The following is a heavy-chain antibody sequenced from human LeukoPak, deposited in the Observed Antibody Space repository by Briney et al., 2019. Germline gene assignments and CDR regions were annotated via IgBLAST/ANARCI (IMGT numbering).Heavy chain of an antibody. J-gene: IGHJ4*02. CDR1: GDSISNSRYY. CDR3: ARRYSSSWGDYFDY. V-gene: IGHV4-39*01. D-gene: IGHD6-13*01. CDR2: IHYSGST. Sequence: SETLSLTCTVSGDSISNSRYYWDWIRQPPGKGLEWIGNIHYSGSTYYKSSLKSRVTISVDMSKNQFSLKLSSVTAADTAAYYCARRYSSSWGDYFDYWGQGTLVTVSS.